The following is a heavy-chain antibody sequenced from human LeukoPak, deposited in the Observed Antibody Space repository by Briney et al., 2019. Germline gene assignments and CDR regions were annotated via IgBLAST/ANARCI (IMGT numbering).Heavy chain of an antibody. CDR3: ARDRRFLPIPNFDH. CDR1: GYTFTGYY. CDR2: INPNSGGT. V-gene: IGHV1-2*02. D-gene: IGHD2/OR15-2a*01. J-gene: IGHJ4*02. Sequence: GASVKVSCKASGYTFTGYYIHWVRQAPGQGLEWMGWINPNSGGTNYAQKFQGRVTMTRDTSISTAYMELSRLRSDDTAVYYCARDRRFLPIPNFDHWGQGILVTVSS.